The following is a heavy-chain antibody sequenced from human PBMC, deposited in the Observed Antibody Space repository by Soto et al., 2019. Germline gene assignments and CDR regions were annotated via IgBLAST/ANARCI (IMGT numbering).Heavy chain of an antibody. Sequence: GGSLRLSCAASGFTVSSNYMSWVRQAPGKGLEWVSVIYSGGSTYYADSVKGRFTISRDNSKNTLYLQMNSLRAEDTAVYYCARTPRILWSGYYDYWGQGTLVTVSS. D-gene: IGHD3-3*01. V-gene: IGHV3-53*01. CDR1: GFTVSSNY. J-gene: IGHJ4*02. CDR3: ARTPRILWSGYYDY. CDR2: IYSGGST.